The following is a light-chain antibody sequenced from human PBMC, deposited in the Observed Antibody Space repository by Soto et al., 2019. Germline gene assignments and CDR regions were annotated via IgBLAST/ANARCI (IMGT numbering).Light chain of an antibody. CDR1: QSISDY. Sequence: DIQMTQSPSSLSASVGDRVTITCRASQSISDYLNWYQQKPGKVPKLLISAASSLQSGVPSRFSGSGSGTDFTLSISSLQPEDFATYFCQQSYSIPPITFGQGTRLEIK. CDR2: AAS. J-gene: IGKJ5*01. CDR3: QQSYSIPPIT. V-gene: IGKV1-39*01.